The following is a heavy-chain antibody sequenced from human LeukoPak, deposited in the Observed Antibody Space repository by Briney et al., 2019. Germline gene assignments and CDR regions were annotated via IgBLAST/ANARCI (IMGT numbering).Heavy chain of an antibody. V-gene: IGHV1-18*01. CDR3: ARAPGYCSGGRCLSWFDP. D-gene: IGHD2-15*01. CDR1: GYTFTSYG. Sequence: GASVKVSCKASGYTFTSYGISWVRQAPGQGLEWMGWISAYNGNTNYAQKLQGRVTMTTDTSTSTAYMELRSLRSDDTAVYYCARAPGYCSGGRCLSWFDPWGQGTLVTVSS. CDR2: ISAYNGNT. J-gene: IGHJ5*02.